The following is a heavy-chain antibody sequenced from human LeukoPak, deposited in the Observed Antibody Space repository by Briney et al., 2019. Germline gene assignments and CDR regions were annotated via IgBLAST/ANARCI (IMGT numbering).Heavy chain of an antibody. CDR3: AKEGIAAAGTPPDY. Sequence: PGGSLRLSCAASGFTFSSYSMNWVRQAPGKGLEWVSSISSSSSYIYYADSVKGRLTISRDNAKNSLYLQMNSLRAEDTAVYYCAKEGIAAAGTPPDYWGQGTLVTVSS. J-gene: IGHJ4*02. D-gene: IGHD6-13*01. CDR1: GFTFSSYS. CDR2: ISSSSSYI. V-gene: IGHV3-21*04.